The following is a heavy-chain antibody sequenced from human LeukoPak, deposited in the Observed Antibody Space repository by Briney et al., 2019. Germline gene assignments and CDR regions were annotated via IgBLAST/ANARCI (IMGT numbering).Heavy chain of an antibody. CDR1: GFTFSSYG. V-gene: IGHV3-33*01. CDR3: ARDGADDYGGRYYYYGRDV. J-gene: IGHJ6*02. CDR2: IWYDGRNK. Sequence: GRSLRLSCAVSGFTFSSYGMHWVRQAPGKGLEWVTLIWYDGRNKYYADSVKGRFTISRDNSKNTLYLLMNSLRAEDTAVYYCARDGADDYGGRYYYYGRDVGGQGTTVTVSS. D-gene: IGHD4-23*01.